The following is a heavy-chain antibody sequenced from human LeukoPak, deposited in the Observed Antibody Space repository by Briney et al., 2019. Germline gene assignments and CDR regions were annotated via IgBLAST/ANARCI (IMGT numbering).Heavy chain of an antibody. V-gene: IGHV3-23*01. CDR1: GLTFSSYA. CDR3: AKPGDYGSGSYYNFCFDY. J-gene: IGHJ4*02. CDR2: ISGSGGST. Sequence: GGSLRLSCAASGLTFSSYAMSWVRQAPGKGLEWVSAISGSGGSTYYADSVKGRFTISRDNSKNTLYLQMNSLRAEDTAVYYCAKPGDYGSGSYYNFCFDYWGQGTLVTVSS. D-gene: IGHD3-10*01.